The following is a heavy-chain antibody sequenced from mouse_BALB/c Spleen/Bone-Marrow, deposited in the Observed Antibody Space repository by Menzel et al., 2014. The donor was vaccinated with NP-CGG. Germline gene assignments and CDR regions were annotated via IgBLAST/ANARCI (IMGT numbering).Heavy chain of an antibody. J-gene: IGHJ2*01. Sequence: AELVKPGASVKLSCTGSGFNIKDTFMHWVKQRPEQGLEWIGRIDPANGNTKYDPRFQGKATITADTSSNTAYLHLTSLTSEDTAVYYCTRGEDYWGQGTTLAVSS. V-gene: IGHV14-3*02. CDR1: GFNIKDTF. CDR3: TRGEDY. CDR2: IDPANGNT.